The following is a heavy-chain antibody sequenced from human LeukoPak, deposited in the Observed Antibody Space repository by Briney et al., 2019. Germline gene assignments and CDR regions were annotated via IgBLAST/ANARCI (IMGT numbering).Heavy chain of an antibody. D-gene: IGHD6-19*01. CDR3: ARDLGSGWIIVDY. CDR2: INPNSGGT. Sequence: EASVKVSCKASGYTLTGYYIHWVRQAPGQGLEWMGWINPNSGGTNSAQKFQGRVTLTRDTSISTAYLELSSLRSDDTAVYYCARDLGSGWIIVDYWGQGTLVTVSS. J-gene: IGHJ4*02. V-gene: IGHV1-2*02. CDR1: GYTLTGYY.